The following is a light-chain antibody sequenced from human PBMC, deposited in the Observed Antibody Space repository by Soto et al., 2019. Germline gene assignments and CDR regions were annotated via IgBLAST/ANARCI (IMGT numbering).Light chain of an antibody. V-gene: IGKV1-5*01. CDR3: QQYHSYWT. Sequence: DIQFTQSPSVLSASVGDTVTITCRASQALSNYLAWYQQKPGKAPDLLIYDASSLESGVPQRFSGSGSGTEFTLTISSLQTDDFSTYYCQQYHSYWTFGQGTNVDIK. CDR1: QALSNY. CDR2: DAS. J-gene: IGKJ1*01.